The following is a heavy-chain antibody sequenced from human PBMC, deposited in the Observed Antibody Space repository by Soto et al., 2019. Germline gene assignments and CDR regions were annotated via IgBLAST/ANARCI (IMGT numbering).Heavy chain of an antibody. J-gene: IGHJ4*02. D-gene: IGHD6-19*01. CDR1: GFTFSSNW. Sequence: EVQLVESGGGLVQPGGSLRLSCAASGFTFSSNWMHWVRQGPGQGLVWVSRIDNDGSSRDYADSVKGRCTISRDNAKNTLYLEMSSLRAEDTAVYYCATGSGWYSPDYWGQGTLVTVSS. CDR2: IDNDGSSR. CDR3: ATGSGWYSPDY. V-gene: IGHV3-74*01.